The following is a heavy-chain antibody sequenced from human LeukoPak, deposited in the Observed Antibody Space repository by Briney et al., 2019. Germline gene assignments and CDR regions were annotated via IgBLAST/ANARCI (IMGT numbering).Heavy chain of an antibody. CDR3: ARGRSGLAAAGTYDY. Sequence: ASVKVPCKASGYTFTSSDINWVRQAAGQGLEWMGWINPNSGRTGYAQKFQGRVTMTDHSSISTAYMELNSQRFDDTAVYYCARGRSGLAAAGTYDYWGAGTLMTVSS. V-gene: IGHV1-8*01. D-gene: IGHD6-25*01. CDR2: INPNSGRT. CDR1: GYTFTSSD. J-gene: IGHJ4*02.